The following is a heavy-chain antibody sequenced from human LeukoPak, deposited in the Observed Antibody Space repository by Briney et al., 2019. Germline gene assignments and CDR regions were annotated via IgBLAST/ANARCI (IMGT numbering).Heavy chain of an antibody. D-gene: IGHD6-13*01. CDR1: GFTFSSYG. CDR3: ARGGSSWQIDY. V-gene: IGHV3-33*01. Sequence: GGSLRLSCAASGFTFSSYGMHWVRQASGKGLEGVAVIWYDGSNKYYADSVKGRFTISRDNSKNTLHLQMNSLRAEDTAVYYCARGGSSWQIDYWGQGTLVTVSS. CDR2: IWYDGSNK. J-gene: IGHJ4*02.